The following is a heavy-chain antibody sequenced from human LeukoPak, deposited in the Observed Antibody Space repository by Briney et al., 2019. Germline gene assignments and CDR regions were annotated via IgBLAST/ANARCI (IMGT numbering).Heavy chain of an antibody. J-gene: IGHJ5*02. CDR1: GYTFTSYD. CDR2: MNPNSGNT. V-gene: IGHV1-8*03. Sequence: ASVKVSCKASGYTFTSYDINWVRQATGQGLEWMGWMNPNSGNTGYAQKFQGRVTITRNTSISTAYMELSSLRSEDAAVYYCARGGTTGRSTSGDWFDPWGQGTLVTVSS. D-gene: IGHD1-1*01. CDR3: ARGGTTGRSTSGDWFDP.